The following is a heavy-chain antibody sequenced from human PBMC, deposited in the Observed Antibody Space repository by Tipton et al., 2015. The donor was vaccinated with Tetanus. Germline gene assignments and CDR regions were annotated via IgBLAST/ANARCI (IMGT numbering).Heavy chain of an antibody. V-gene: IGHV3-74*01. Sequence: SLRLSCEVSGFTSRNYWMHWVRQSPGEGLVWVSRINSGGSARSYADSVKGRFTIPRDDSKETVYLQMSSLRAEDTAVYYCVSGSALDYWGQGTLVTVSS. CDR3: VSGSALDY. J-gene: IGHJ4*02. D-gene: IGHD6-25*01. CDR2: INSGGSAR. CDR1: GFTSRNYW.